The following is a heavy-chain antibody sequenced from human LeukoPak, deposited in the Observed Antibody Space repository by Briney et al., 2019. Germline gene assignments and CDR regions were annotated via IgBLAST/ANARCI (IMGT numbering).Heavy chain of an antibody. V-gene: IGHV1-46*01. CDR3: ARVIEYWFDP. CDR1: GYTFTSYY. J-gene: IGHJ5*02. CDR2: INPSGGST. Sequence: ASVKVSCKASGYTFTSYYMHWVRQAPGQGLEWMGIINPSGGSTSYAQKFQGRVTMTRDTSTSTAYMELRSLRSDDTAVYYCARVIEYWFDPWGQGTLVTVSS.